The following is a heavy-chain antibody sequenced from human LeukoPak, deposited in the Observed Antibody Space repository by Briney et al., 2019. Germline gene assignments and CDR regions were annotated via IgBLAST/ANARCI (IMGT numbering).Heavy chain of an antibody. V-gene: IGHV4-30-2*01. CDR1: GGSINSGDYY. CDR3: AREEDYGGNPIDY. D-gene: IGHD4-23*01. Sequence: PSETLSLTCTVSGGSINSGDYYWSWIRLPPGKGLEWIGYIYHSGTTYYNPSLKSRVTISVDRSKNQFSLKLTSVTDADTAVYYCAREEDYGGNPIDYWGQGTLVTVSS. J-gene: IGHJ4*02. CDR2: IYHSGTT.